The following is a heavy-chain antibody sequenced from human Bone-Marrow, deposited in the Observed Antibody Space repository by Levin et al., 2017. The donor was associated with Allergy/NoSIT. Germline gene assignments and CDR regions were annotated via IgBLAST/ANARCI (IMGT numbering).Heavy chain of an antibody. CDR1: GDSIGSGGFS. Sequence: TSETLSLTCAVSGDSIGSGGFSWNWIRQPPGTGLEWIGNIFHGGTTAYNPSLKGRVTLSVDMSKTQSSLNLSSLTAADTAVYYCSREGAYGDYDYWGQGTLVTVSS. CDR2: IFHGGTT. V-gene: IGHV4-30-2*01. D-gene: IGHD4-17*01. J-gene: IGHJ4*02. CDR3: SREGAYGDYDY.